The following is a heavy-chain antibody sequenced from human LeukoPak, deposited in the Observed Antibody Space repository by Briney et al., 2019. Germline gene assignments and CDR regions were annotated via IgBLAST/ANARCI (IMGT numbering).Heavy chain of an antibody. Sequence: GGSLRLSCAASGFTFSSYGMHWVRQAPGKGLEWVAFMSYDERNKYYGDSVKGRFTISRDISKNTLYLQMDSLRAEDTAVYYCAKTKVERSSSSTDYWGQGTLVTVSS. J-gene: IGHJ4*02. CDR1: GFTFSSYG. CDR3: AKTKVERSSSSTDY. CDR2: MSYDERNK. V-gene: IGHV3-30*18. D-gene: IGHD6-6*01.